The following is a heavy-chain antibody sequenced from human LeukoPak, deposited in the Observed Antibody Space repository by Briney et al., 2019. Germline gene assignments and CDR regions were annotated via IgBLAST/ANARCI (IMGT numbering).Heavy chain of an antibody. CDR1: GGSISSSNY. Sequence: PSGTLSLTCAVSGGSISSSNYWSWIRQPPGKGLEWIGEINHSGSTNYNPSLKSRVTISVDTSKNQFSLKLSSVTAADTAVYYCARLTAIAAADFVFWFDPWGQGTLVTVSS. CDR2: INHSGST. D-gene: IGHD6-13*01. J-gene: IGHJ5*02. V-gene: IGHV4-4*02. CDR3: ARLTAIAAADFVFWFDP.